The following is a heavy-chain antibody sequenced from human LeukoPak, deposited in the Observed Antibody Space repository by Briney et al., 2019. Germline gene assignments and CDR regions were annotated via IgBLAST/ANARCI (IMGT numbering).Heavy chain of an antibody. J-gene: IGHJ4*02. V-gene: IGHV3-23*01. Sequence: GGSLRLSCAASGFTFTLYVMSWVRQAPGKGLEWVSSITGSGGSTYYADSVKGRFTISRDNSKNTLYLQLSSLRAEDTAVYYCARGMATIRGQGTLVTVSS. D-gene: IGHD5-24*01. CDR1: GFTFTLYV. CDR3: ARGMATI. CDR2: ITGSGGST.